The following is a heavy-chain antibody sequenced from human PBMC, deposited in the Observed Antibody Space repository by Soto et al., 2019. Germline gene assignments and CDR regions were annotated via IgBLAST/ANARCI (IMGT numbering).Heavy chain of an antibody. CDR3: ARDRVAGTGGGGYYYYYGMDV. CDR1: GFTVSSNY. V-gene: IGHV3-53*04. J-gene: IGHJ6*02. D-gene: IGHD6-19*01. Sequence: EVQLVESGGGLVQPGGSLRLSCAASGFTVSSNYMSWVRQAPGKGLEWVSVIYSGGSTYYADSVKGRFTISRHNSKNTLYLQMNSLRAEDTAVYYCARDRVAGTGGGGYYYYYGMDVWGQGTTVTVSS. CDR2: IYSGGST.